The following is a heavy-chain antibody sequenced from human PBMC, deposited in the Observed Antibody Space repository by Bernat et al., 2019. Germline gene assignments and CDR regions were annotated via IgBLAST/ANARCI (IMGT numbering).Heavy chain of an antibody. V-gene: IGHV3-15*01. CDR2: IKRRVDGGKT. D-gene: IGHD1-14*01. CDR1: GFTFSDAW. CDR3: SNHRLDY. J-gene: IGHJ4*02. Sequence: EVQLVESGGGLVKPGGSLRLSCVGSGFTFSDAWMSWVRQAPGEGPEWVARIKRRVDGGKTDNDAPGKGRLTISRDDSTSTVYLQMNSLKTEDTAVYYCSNHRLDYGGQGTLVTVSS.